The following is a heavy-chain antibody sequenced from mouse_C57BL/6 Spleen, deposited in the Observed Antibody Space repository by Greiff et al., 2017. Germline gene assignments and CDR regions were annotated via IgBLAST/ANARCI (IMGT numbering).Heavy chain of an antibody. CDR2: ISSGSSTI. J-gene: IGHJ2*01. V-gene: IGHV5-17*01. D-gene: IGHD1-1*01. Sequence: EVQLVESGGGLVKPGGSLKLSCAASGFTFSDYGMHWVRQAPEKGLEWVAYISSGSSTIYYADPVKGRFTISRDNAKNTLFLQMTSLRSEDTAMYYCARRYYGSSYFDYWGQGTTLTVSS. CDR3: ARRYYGSSYFDY. CDR1: GFTFSDYG.